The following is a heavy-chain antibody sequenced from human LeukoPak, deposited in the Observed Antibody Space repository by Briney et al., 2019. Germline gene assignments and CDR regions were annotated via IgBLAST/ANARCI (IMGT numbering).Heavy chain of an antibody. J-gene: IGHJ6*02. CDR3: ARWYCSSTNCQSYYYGMDV. D-gene: IGHD2-2*01. Sequence: GGSLRLSCAASGFTFSSYEMNWGRQAPGKGREWVSFISNNGDTITYVDSVKGRFTISRDNAKNSLYLQMNSLRAEDTAVYYCARWYCSSTNCQSYYYGMDVWGQGTTVTVSS. CDR2: ISNNGDTI. V-gene: IGHV3-48*03. CDR1: GFTFSSYE.